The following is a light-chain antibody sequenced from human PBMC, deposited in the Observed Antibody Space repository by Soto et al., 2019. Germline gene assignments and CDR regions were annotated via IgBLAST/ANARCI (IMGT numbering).Light chain of an antibody. CDR2: EAS. CDR1: QRISSW. V-gene: IGKV1-5*03. Sequence: DIQMTQSPSTLSASVGDRVTITCRASQRISSWLAWYQQKPGKAPKLLIYEASILQSGVPSRFSGSGSATEFTLTISSLQPDDFATYYCQHFLSYPLTFGGGTKVDI. CDR3: QHFLSYPLT. J-gene: IGKJ4*01.